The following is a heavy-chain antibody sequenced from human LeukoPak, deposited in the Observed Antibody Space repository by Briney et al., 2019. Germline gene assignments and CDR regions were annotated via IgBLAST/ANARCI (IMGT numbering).Heavy chain of an antibody. CDR2: ISGLGGSA. CDR1: GFIFNNYA. D-gene: IGHD6-13*01. Sequence: PGGSLGLSCVASGFIFNNYAMNWVRQAPGKGLEWVSGISGLGGSAYYAASVKGRFIISRDNSGNTLFFQLTNLRVEDTAVYYCARRGGSSWSSFDYWGHGTLVTVSS. V-gene: IGHV3-23*01. CDR3: ARRGGSSWSSFDY. J-gene: IGHJ4*01.